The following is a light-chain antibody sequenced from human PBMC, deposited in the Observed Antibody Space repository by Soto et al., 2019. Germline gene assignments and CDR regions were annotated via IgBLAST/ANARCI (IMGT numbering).Light chain of an antibody. Sequence: QSALTQPASVSGSPGQSITISCTGTSSDVGAYNFVSWYQQHPGKAPKLIFYEVSNRPPGLSDRFSGSKSGTTASLTISGHQAEDEADYFCSSYTTNKTLLFGGGTKLTVL. CDR1: SSDVGAYNF. V-gene: IGLV2-14*01. CDR2: EVS. J-gene: IGLJ2*01. CDR3: SSYTTNKTLL.